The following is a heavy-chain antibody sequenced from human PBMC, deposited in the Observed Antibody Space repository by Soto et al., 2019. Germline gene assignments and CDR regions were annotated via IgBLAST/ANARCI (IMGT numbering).Heavy chain of an antibody. CDR3: ARDLLGYYDSSGYANWFDP. D-gene: IGHD3-22*01. J-gene: IGHJ5*02. CDR1: GYTFTSYG. CDR2: ISAYNGNT. Sequence: QVQLVQSGAEVKKPGASVKVSCKASGYTFTSYGISWVRQAPGQGLEWMGWISAYNGNTNYAQKLQGRVTMTTDTSTSTAYMELRSLRSDDTAVYYCARDLLGYYDSSGYANWFDPWGQGTLVTVSS. V-gene: IGHV1-18*01.